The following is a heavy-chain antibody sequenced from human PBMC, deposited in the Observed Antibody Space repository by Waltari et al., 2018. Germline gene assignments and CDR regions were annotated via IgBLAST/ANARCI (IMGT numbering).Heavy chain of an antibody. CDR2: IYSSGST. J-gene: IGHJ6*02. D-gene: IGHD1-20*01. CDR3: ARGYNWNPGGGFSYKYYYGMDV. CDR1: GGSISSGGYY. Sequence: QVQLQESGPGLVKPSQTLSLTCTVSGGSISSGGYYWSWIRQHPGKGLEGIGYIYSSGSTSYHPSLKSRVTISVDTSKNQFSLKLSSVTAADTAVYYCARGYNWNPGGGFSYKYYYGMDVWGQGTTVTVSS. V-gene: IGHV4-31*03.